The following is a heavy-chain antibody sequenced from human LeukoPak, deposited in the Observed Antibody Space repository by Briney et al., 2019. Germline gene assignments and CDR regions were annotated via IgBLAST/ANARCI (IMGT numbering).Heavy chain of an antibody. Sequence: GGSLRLSCAASGFTFSSYGMHWVRQAPGKGLEWVAFIRYDGSNKYYADSVKGRFTISRDNSKNTLYVQMNSLRAEDTAVYYCAKDRGWLQLCDYWGQGTLVTVSS. V-gene: IGHV3-30*02. J-gene: IGHJ4*02. CDR3: AKDRGWLQLCDY. CDR2: IRYDGSNK. D-gene: IGHD5-24*01. CDR1: GFTFSSYG.